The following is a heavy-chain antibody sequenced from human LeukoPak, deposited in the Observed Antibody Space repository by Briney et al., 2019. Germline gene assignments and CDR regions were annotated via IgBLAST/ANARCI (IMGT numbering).Heavy chain of an antibody. D-gene: IGHD3-10*01. CDR2: INPNSGDT. Sequence: GASVKVSCKASGYTFTGYYIHWVRQAPGQGLEWMGWINPNSGDTDYAQNFQGRVTMTRDTSIITAYMELSRLRSDDTAVYYCARARPLWFGVNDYWGQGTLVTVSS. V-gene: IGHV1-2*02. CDR3: ARARPLWFGVNDY. J-gene: IGHJ4*02. CDR1: GYTFTGYY.